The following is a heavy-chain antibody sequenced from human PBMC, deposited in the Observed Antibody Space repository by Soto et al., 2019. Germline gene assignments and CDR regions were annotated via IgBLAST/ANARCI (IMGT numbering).Heavy chain of an antibody. D-gene: IGHD3-10*01. CDR2: ISAYNGNT. J-gene: IGHJ3*02. Sequence: APVKGSCKASGYTFTSYGISWVRQAPGQGLEWMGWISAYNGNTNYAQKLQGRVTMTTDTSTSTAYMELRSLRSDDTAVYYCARVPFTMVRGVISGAFDIWGQGTMVTVSS. V-gene: IGHV1-18*01. CDR1: GYTFTSYG. CDR3: ARVPFTMVRGVISGAFDI.